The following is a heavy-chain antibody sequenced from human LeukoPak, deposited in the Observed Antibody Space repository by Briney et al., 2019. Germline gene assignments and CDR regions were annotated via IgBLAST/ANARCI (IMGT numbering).Heavy chain of an antibody. J-gene: IGHJ3*02. CDR3: AKSFIDSGLTEDAFDI. Sequence: SLRLSCAASGFTFDDYAMHWVRQAPGKGLEWVSGISWNSGSIGYADSVKGRFTISRDNAKNSLYLQMNSLRAEDTALYYCAKSFIDSGLTEDAFDIWGQGTMVTVSS. CDR1: GFTFDDYA. CDR2: ISWNSGSI. V-gene: IGHV3-9*01. D-gene: IGHD1-26*01.